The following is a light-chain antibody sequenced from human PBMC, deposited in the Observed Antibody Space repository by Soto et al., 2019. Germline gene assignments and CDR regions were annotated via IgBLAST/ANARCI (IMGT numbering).Light chain of an antibody. V-gene: IGKV3-20*01. CDR2: DAS. CDR3: QQYDSSPRT. J-gene: IGKJ1*01. CDR1: QSVSSY. Sequence: IVLTQSPATLSLSPGARATLSCRASQSVSSYLAWSQQKGGQAPRLLIYDASSRAPGIPDRFSGSGSGTDFTLTISRLEPEDFAVYWCQQYDSSPRTFGQGTK.